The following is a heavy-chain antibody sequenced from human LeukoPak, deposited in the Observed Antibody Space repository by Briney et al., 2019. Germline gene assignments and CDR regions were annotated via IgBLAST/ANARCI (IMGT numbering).Heavy chain of an antibody. J-gene: IGHJ4*02. CDR1: GGSISSGGHY. Sequence: PSETLSLTCTVSGGSISSGGHYWSWIRQPPGKGLEWIGYIYHTGSTYYNPSLKSRVTISVDRSKNQISLKLSSVTAADTAVYYCARDYCTTISCSYSDCWGQGTLVTVSS. CDR3: ARDYCTTISCSYSDC. D-gene: IGHD2/OR15-2a*01. V-gene: IGHV4-30-2*01. CDR2: IYHTGST.